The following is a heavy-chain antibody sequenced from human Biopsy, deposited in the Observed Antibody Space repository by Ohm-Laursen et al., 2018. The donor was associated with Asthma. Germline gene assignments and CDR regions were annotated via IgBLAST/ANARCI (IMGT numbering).Heavy chain of an antibody. D-gene: IGHD3-22*01. J-gene: IGHJ4*02. CDR3: ASPLGDYYDSSGYYYASLGY. CDR2: INAGNGNT. CDR1: GYTFINYA. V-gene: IGHV1-3*01. Sequence: SVKVSCKASGYTFINYAIHWVRQAPGQRLEWMGWINAGNGNTKYSQKFQGRVTISRDTSANTAYMDLSSLRSEDTAVYYCASPLGDYYDSSGYYYASLGYWGLGTLVIVSS.